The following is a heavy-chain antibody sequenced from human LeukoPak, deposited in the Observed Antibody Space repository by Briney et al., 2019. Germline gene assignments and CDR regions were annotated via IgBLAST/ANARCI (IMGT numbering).Heavy chain of an antibody. J-gene: IGHJ4*02. CDR2: IYPGDSDT. D-gene: IGHD4-17*01. CDR1: GFSFTTYW. CDR3: ARRDDYGDYYFDY. V-gene: IGHV5-51*01. Sequence: GESLKISCKGSGFSFTTYWIAWVRQMPGKGLEWMGIIYPGDSDTRYSPSFQGQVTISADKSISTAYLQWSSLKASDTAMYYCARRDDYGDYYFDYWGQGTLVTVSS.